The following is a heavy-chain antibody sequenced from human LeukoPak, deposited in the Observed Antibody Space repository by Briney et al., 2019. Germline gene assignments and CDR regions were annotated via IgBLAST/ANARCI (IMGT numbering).Heavy chain of an antibody. D-gene: IGHD3-16*01. CDR1: GFTFSSNA. V-gene: IGHV3-74*01. J-gene: IGHJ4*02. Sequence: GGSLRLSCAASGFTFSSNAMSWVRQAPGKGLVWVSRINTGGSSRSYADSVKGRFTISRDNAKNTVYLQMNSLRAEDTAVYYCARAPDFYVWGSFDYWGQGTLVTVSS. CDR3: ARAPDFYVWGSFDY. CDR2: INTGGSSR.